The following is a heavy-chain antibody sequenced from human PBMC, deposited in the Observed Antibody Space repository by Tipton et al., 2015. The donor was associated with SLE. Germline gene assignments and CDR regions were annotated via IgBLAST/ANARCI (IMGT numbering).Heavy chain of an antibody. CDR1: GGSISNYY. J-gene: IGHJ6*03. Sequence: TLSLTCTVSGGSISNYYWSWIRQHPGKGLEWIGYLDYSGSTYYNLSLKSRVSISGDTSKNQFSLKLSSVTAADTAVYYCASIGPIYYYYYYMDVWGKGTTVTVSS. CDR3: ASIGPIYYYYYYMDV. CDR2: LDYSGST. V-gene: IGHV4-59*06.